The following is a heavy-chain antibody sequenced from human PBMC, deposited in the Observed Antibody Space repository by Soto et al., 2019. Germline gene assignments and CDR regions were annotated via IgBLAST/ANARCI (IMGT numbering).Heavy chain of an antibody. CDR2: ISSTSSYT. Sequence: VGSLRLSCAASGFTFSSYAMNWVRQTQEKGLEWVSSISSTSSYTHYSDSVKGRFTISRDNANNSLFLQMNSLRAEDTATYYCARDLALAGNYWGQGVLVTVSS. CDR3: ARDLALAGNY. J-gene: IGHJ4*02. D-gene: IGHD6-19*01. CDR1: GFTFSSYA. V-gene: IGHV3-21*01.